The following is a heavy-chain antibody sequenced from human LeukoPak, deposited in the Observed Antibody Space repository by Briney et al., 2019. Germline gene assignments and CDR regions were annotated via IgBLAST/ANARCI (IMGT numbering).Heavy chain of an antibody. CDR1: GFTFSSYW. J-gene: IGHJ4*02. CDR3: ARDLGQLAGFDY. Sequence: GGSLRLSCAASGFTFSSYWMSWVRQAPGKGLEWVANIKQDGSEKYHVDSVKGRFTISRDNAKNSRYLQMNSLRAEDTAVYFCARDLGQLAGFDYWGQGTLVTVSS. V-gene: IGHV3-7*01. CDR2: IKQDGSEK. D-gene: IGHD6-13*01.